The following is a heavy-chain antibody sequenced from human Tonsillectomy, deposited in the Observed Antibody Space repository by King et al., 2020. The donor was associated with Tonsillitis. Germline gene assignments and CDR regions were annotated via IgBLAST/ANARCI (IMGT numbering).Heavy chain of an antibody. D-gene: IGHD2-15*01. CDR3: TKGDCRGGNCYAGAF. J-gene: IGHJ4*02. CDR2: IRNKPAGYTT. CDR1: GFTFSAYF. V-gene: IGHV3-72*01. Sequence: VQLVESGGGLVQLGGSLTLSCAASGFTFSAYFMDWVRQTPGKGLEWIGRIRNKPAGYTTEYAASVKGRFTISRDDSRNSLYLQMNSLKSDDTAVYYCTKGDCRGGNCYAGAFWGQGTLVTVPS.